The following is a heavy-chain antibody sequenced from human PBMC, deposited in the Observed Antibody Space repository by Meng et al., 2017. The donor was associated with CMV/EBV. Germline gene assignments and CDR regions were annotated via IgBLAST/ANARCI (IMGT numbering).Heavy chain of an antibody. CDR3: AKDRGSWYGGLDY. J-gene: IGHJ4*02. Sequence: SLKISCAASGFTFDDYAMHWVRQAPGKGLEWVSGISWNSGSIGYADSVKGRFTISRDNAKNSLYLQMNSLRAEDTAFYYCAKDRGSWYGGLDYWGQGTLVTVSS. V-gene: IGHV3-9*01. D-gene: IGHD6-13*01. CDR2: ISWNSGSI. CDR1: GFTFDDYA.